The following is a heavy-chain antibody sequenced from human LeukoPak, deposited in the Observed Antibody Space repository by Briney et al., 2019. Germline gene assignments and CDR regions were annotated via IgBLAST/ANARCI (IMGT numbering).Heavy chain of an antibody. CDR1: GGSFSGYY. J-gene: IGHJ3*02. Sequence: PSETLSLTCAVSGGSFSGYYWSWIRQPPGKGLEWIGEINHSGSTNYNPSLKSRVTISVDTSKNQFSLKLSSVTAADTAVYYCARGAGPHAFDIWGQGTMVTVSS. CDR2: INHSGST. CDR3: ARGAGPHAFDI. V-gene: IGHV4-34*01.